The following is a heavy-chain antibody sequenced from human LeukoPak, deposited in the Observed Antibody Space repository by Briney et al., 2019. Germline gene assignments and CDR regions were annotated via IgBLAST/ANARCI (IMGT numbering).Heavy chain of an antibody. V-gene: IGHV3-7*01. J-gene: IGHJ6*04. Sequence: GRSLRLSCVALEFEPTYFWMTWVSRAPGKGLEWVANINPDGSESFYLDSVRGRFTISRDNAKKSLYLQMNSLRAEDTAVYYCATFVGTVSGSYTVPGGLLVWGKGTTVSVSS. CDR2: INPDGSES. D-gene: IGHD3-16*02. CDR3: ATFVGTVSGSYTVPGGLLV. CDR1: EFEPTYFW.